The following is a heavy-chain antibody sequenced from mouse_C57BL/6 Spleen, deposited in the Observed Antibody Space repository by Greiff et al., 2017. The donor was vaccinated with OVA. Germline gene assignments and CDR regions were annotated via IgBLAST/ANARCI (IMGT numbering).Heavy chain of an antibody. Sequence: QVQLQQPGAELVRPGTSVKLSCKASGYTFTSYWMHWVKQRPGQGLEWIGVIDPSDSYTNYYQKFKGKATLTVDTSSSTAYMQLSSLTSEDSAVYYCARPYYGSSYWYFDVWGTGTTVTVSS. CDR3: ARPYYGSSYWYFDV. CDR2: IDPSDSYT. D-gene: IGHD1-1*01. V-gene: IGHV1-59*01. CDR1: GYTFTSYW. J-gene: IGHJ1*03.